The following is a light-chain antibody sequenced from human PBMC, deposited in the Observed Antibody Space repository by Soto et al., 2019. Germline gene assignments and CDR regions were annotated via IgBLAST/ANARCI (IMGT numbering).Light chain of an antibody. CDR1: SSDVGGYDF. Sequence: QSVLTQPASVSGSPGQSLTISCTGTSSDVGGYDFVSWYRQYPGQAPKILIYEVTHRPSGVPDRFSGSKSGNTASLTISGLQADDEADYYCSSYTITSSPVFGPGTKLTVL. CDR3: SSYTITSSPV. V-gene: IGLV2-14*01. J-gene: IGLJ1*01. CDR2: EVT.